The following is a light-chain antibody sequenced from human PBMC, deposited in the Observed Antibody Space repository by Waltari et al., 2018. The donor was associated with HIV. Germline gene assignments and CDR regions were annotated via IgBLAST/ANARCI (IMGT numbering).Light chain of an antibody. CDR1: TTHIRIYDL. CDR2: GVN. V-gene: IGLV2-14*01. CDR3: SSYTDSDTLL. Sequence: QSALTQPASVSGSPGQSIPLSCTGDTTHIRIYDLVSWYQKYPGKAPQLIIYGVNTRPSGISNRFSGSRSGNTASLTISALHGDDEADYYCSSYTDSDTLLFGGGTKLTVL. J-gene: IGLJ2*01.